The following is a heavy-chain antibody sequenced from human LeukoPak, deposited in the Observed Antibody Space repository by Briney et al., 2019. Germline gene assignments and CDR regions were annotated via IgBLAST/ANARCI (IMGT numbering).Heavy chain of an antibody. V-gene: IGHV3-7*03. CDR1: GFTFSSYW. CDR2: IKQDGSEK. CDR3: AKDRPNFHENSGHYYRRDGDS. J-gene: IGHJ5*01. D-gene: IGHD3-22*01. Sequence: GSLRLSCAASGFTFSSYWMSWVRQAPGKGLEWVANIKQDGSEKYYVDSVKGRFTISRDNAKNSLYLRMNSLTAEDTAIYYCAKDRPNFHENSGHYYRRDGDSWGQGTLVTVSS.